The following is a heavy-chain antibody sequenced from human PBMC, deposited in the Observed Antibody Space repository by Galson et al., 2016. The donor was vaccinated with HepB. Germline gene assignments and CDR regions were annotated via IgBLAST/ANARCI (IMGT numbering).Heavy chain of an antibody. V-gene: IGHV3-23*01. CDR3: AVWLQAHFDH. CDR1: GFAFSNSA. D-gene: IGHD5-24*01. J-gene: IGHJ4*02. Sequence: SLRLSCAASGFAFSNSAMGWIRQVPGKGLEWVSTISPGRPNTHYADSVWSRFTISRDDAKDTVFLHMYSLRDEDTAVYYCAVWLQAHFDHWGQGTFAAVSS. CDR2: ISPGRPNT.